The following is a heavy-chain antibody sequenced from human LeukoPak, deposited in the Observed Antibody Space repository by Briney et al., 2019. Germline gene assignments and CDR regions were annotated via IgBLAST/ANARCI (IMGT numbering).Heavy chain of an antibody. CDR2: IYYSGST. CDR3: ASHIRRTLNWYFDL. CDR1: GGSISSSSYY. V-gene: IGHV4-39*01. Sequence: SETLSLTCTVSGGSISSSSYYWGWIRQPPGTGLEWIGSIYYSGSTYYNPSLKSRVTISVDTSKNQFSLKLSSVTAADTAVYYCASHIRRTLNWYFDLWGRGTLVTVSS. D-gene: IGHD3-10*01. J-gene: IGHJ2*01.